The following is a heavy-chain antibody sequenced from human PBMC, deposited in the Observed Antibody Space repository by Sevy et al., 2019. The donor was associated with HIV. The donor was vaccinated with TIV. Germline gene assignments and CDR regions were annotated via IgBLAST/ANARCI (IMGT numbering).Heavy chain of an antibody. CDR3: TKEGSYWGSWD. D-gene: IGHD3-16*01. V-gene: IGHV3-30*02. CDR2: LPHDGSNQ. CDR1: GFTITKYG. J-gene: IGHJ4*02. Sequence: GGSLRLSCAASGFTITKYGMHWVRQAPGKGLEWVALLPHDGSNQYYADSVEGRFTVSRDISRNTLYLQMNSLRTGDTAVYFCTKEGSYWGSWDWGQGTLVTVSS.